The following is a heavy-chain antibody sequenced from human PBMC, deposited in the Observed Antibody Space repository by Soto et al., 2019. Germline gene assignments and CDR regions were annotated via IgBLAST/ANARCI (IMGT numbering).Heavy chain of an antibody. J-gene: IGHJ4*01. CDR1: GAAIDRHY. CDR2: GFYSGST. D-gene: IGHD2-2*01. Sequence: LSLPCAVSGAAIDRHYSSWIRQPPGKGLEWFGKGFYSGSTNYSPSLNSQVTISINTSTKQFSLKLTSVTVPDTAVYYWARALVVPIDDFDSWGQGALDTVST. V-gene: IGHV4-59*11. CDR3: ARALVVPIDDFDS.